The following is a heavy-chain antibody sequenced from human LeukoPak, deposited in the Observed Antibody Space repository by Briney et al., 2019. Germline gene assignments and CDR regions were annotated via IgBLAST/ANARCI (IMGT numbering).Heavy chain of an antibody. CDR3: ARDLDRSSSWYYGSGGY. CDR2: INPNSGGT. J-gene: IGHJ4*02. D-gene: IGHD6-13*01. CDR1: GYTFTGYY. Sequence: ASVKVSCKASGYTFTGYYMHWVRQAPGQGLEWMGWINPNSGGTNYAQKFQGRVTMTRDTSISTAYMELSRLRSDDTAVYYCARDLDRSSSWYYGSGGYWGQGTLVTVSS. V-gene: IGHV1-2*02.